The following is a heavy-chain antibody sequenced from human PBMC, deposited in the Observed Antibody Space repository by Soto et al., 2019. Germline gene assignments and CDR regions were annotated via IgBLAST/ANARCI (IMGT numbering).Heavy chain of an antibody. CDR1: GFTFSSYD. V-gene: IGHV3-13*01. Sequence: GGSLRLSCAASGFTFSSYDMHWVRQATGKGLEWVSAIGTAGDTYYPGSVKGRFTISRENAKNSLYLQMNSLRAEDTAVYYCARVGRSEQLDAAGFDYWGQGTLVTVSS. CDR3: ARVGRSEQLDAAGFDY. J-gene: IGHJ4*02. CDR2: IGTAGDT. D-gene: IGHD6-13*01.